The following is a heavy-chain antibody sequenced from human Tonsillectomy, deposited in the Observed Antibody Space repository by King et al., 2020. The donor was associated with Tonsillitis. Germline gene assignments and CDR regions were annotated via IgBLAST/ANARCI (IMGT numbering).Heavy chain of an antibody. CDR2: INTNSGGT. J-gene: IGHJ4*02. Sequence: QLVQSGAEVKKPGASVKVSCRASGYTFTDYYMHWVRQAPGQGLEWMGRINTNSGGTNYAQKFQGRVTMTRDTSIGTVYMELNSLRSDDAAVYYCARALLGSEDYWGQGTLVTVSS. CDR1: GYTFTDYY. V-gene: IGHV1-2*02. CDR3: ARALLGSEDY. D-gene: IGHD7-27*01.